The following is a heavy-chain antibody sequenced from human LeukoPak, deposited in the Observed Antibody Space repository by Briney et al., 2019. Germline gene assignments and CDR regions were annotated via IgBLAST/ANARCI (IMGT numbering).Heavy chain of an antibody. CDR3: ARGGAPHYYYDSSGYPEHAFDI. D-gene: IGHD3-22*01. V-gene: IGHV1-69*05. CDR2: IIPIFGTA. J-gene: IGHJ3*02. Sequence: SVKVSCXASGGTFSSYAISWVRQAPGQGLEWMGGIIPIFGTANYAQKFQGRVTITTDESTSTAYMELSSLRSEDTAVYYCARGGAPHYYYDSSGYPEHAFDIWGQGTMVTVSS. CDR1: GGTFSSYA.